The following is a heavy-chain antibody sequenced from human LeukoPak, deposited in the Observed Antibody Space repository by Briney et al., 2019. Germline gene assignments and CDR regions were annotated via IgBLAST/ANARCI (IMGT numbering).Heavy chain of an antibody. CDR2: INPSGGST. CDR3: ARDRTIFGVVGGFESDY. Sequence: GASVKVSCKASGYTFTSYYMHWVRQAPGQGLEWMGIINPSGGSTSYAQKFQGRVTMTRDMSTSTVYMELSSLRSEDTAVYYCARDRTIFGVVGGFESDYWGQGTLVTVSS. CDR1: GYTFTSYY. J-gene: IGHJ4*02. V-gene: IGHV1-46*01. D-gene: IGHD3-3*01.